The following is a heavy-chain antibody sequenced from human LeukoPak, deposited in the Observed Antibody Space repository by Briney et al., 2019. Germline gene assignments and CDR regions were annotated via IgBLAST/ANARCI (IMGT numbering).Heavy chain of an antibody. CDR2: IKEDGTAK. CDR3: TRDSGYNAFDT. V-gene: IGHV3-7*01. Sequence: GGSLRLSCAASGFTVSSNYMSWVRQAPGKGLEWVGNIKEDGTAKNYVVSVRGRFTISRDNAKNSLYLQMNSLRGEDTAVYYCTRDSGYNAFDTWGQGTMVTVSS. CDR1: GFTVSSNY. D-gene: IGHD5-12*01. J-gene: IGHJ3*02.